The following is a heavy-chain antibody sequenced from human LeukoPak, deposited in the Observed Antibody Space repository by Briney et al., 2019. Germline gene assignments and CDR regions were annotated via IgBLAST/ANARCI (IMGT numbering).Heavy chain of an antibody. CDR1: GFTFDDNG. CDR2: INSDGSST. Sequence: GGSLRLSCAASGFTFDDNGMSWVRQAPGKGLVWVSRINSDGSSTSYADSVKGRFTISRDNAKNTLYLQMNSLRAEDTAVCYCARDEDWSGYYGAFDIWGQGTMVTVSS. J-gene: IGHJ3*02. D-gene: IGHD3-3*01. CDR3: ARDEDWSGYYGAFDI. V-gene: IGHV3-74*01.